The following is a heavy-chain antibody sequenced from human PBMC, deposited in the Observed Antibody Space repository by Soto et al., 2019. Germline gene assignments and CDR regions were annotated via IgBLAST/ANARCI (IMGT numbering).Heavy chain of an antibody. CDR3: TRAGGDSSSFDY. Sequence: GGSLRLFCTASGFTFGDYAMSWVRQAPGKGLEWVGFIRSKAYGGTTEYAASVKGRFTISRDDSKSIAYLQMNSLKTEDTAVYYCTRAGGDSSSFDYWGQGTLVTAPQ. CDR2: IRSKAYGGTT. V-gene: IGHV3-49*04. D-gene: IGHD6-6*01. J-gene: IGHJ4*02. CDR1: GFTFGDYA.